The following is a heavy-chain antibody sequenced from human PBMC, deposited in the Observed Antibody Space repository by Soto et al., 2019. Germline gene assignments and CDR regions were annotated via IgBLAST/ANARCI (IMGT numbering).Heavy chain of an antibody. V-gene: IGHV4-61*01. Sequence: PSETLSLTCTVSGGSVSSCSYYWSWIRQPPGKGLEWIGYIYYSGSTNYNPSLKSRVTISIDTSKNQFSLKLSSVTAADTAVYYCARVGGVVPATYFQHWGQGTLVTVSS. J-gene: IGHJ1*01. D-gene: IGHD2-21*01. CDR3: ARVGGVVPATYFQH. CDR1: GGSVSSCSYY. CDR2: IYYSGST.